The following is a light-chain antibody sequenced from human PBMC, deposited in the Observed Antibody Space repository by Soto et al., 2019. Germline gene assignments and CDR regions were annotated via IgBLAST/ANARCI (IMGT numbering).Light chain of an antibody. CDR3: AAWDDSLNGVV. Sequence: QAVVTQPPSASGTPGQRVTISCSGSSSNIGSNTVNWYQQLPGTAPKLLIYSNNQRPSGVPDRFSGSKSGTSASLAISGLQSEDEADYYCAAWDDSLNGVVFGGGTQLTFL. J-gene: IGLJ2*01. CDR2: SNN. V-gene: IGLV1-44*01. CDR1: SSNIGSNT.